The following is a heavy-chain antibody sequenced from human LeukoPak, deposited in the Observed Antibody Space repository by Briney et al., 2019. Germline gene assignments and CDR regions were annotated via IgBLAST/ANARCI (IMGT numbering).Heavy chain of an antibody. CDR3: ARDAGYYDFWSGYLDY. CDR2: ISYDGSNK. J-gene: IGHJ4*02. CDR1: GFTFSSYA. Sequence: GGSLRLSCAASGFTFSSYAMHWVRQAPGKGLEWVAVISYDGSNKYYADSVKGRFTISRDNSKNTLYLQMNSLRAEDTAVYYCARDAGYYDFWSGYLDYWGQGTLVTVSS. V-gene: IGHV3-30-3*01. D-gene: IGHD3-3*01.